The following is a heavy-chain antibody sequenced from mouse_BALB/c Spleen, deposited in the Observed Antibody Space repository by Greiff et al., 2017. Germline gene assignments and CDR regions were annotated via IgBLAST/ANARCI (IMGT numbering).Heavy chain of an antibody. Sequence: DVKLVESGGGLVQPKGSLKLSCAASGFTFNTYAMNWVRQAPGKGLEWVARIRSKSNNYATYYADSVKDRFTISRDDSQSMLYLQMNNLKTEDTAMYYCVRHAYFDYWGQGTTLTVSS. CDR1: GFTFNTYA. CDR3: VRHAYFDY. CDR2: IRSKSNNYAT. V-gene: IGHV10-1*02. J-gene: IGHJ2*01.